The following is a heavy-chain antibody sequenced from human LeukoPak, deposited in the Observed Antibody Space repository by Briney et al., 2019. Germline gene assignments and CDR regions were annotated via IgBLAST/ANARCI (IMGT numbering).Heavy chain of an antibody. CDR3: ARHYGAFDI. J-gene: IGHJ3*02. D-gene: IGHD4-17*01. V-gene: IGHV3-30-3*01. Sequence: GGSLRLSCAASGFTFSSYAMHWVRQAPGKGLEWVAVISYDGSNKYYADSVKGRFTISRDNSKNTLYLQMNSLRAEDTAVYYCARHYGAFDIWGQGTMVTVSS. CDR1: GFTFSSYA. CDR2: ISYDGSNK.